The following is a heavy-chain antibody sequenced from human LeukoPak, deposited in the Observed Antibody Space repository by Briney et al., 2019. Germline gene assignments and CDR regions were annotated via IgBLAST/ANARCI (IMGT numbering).Heavy chain of an antibody. CDR3: ARTGDGGWFDP. V-gene: IGHV4-34*01. CDR2: INHSGST. CDR1: GGSFSGYY. J-gene: IGHJ5*02. Sequence: SETLSLTCAVYGGSFSGYYWSWIRQPPGKGLEWIGEINHSGSTNYNPSLKSRVTISVDTSKNQFFLKLSSVTAADTAVYYCARTGDGGWFDPWGQGTLVTVSS. D-gene: IGHD3-16*01.